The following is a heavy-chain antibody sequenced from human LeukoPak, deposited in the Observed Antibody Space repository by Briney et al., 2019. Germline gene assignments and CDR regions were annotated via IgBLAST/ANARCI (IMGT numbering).Heavy chain of an antibody. CDR3: ARGYDFWSGYYWYFDY. D-gene: IGHD3-3*01. J-gene: IGHJ4*02. CDR1: GYTLTSYD. CDR2: MNPNSGNT. V-gene: IGHV1-8*02. Sequence: ASVKVSCKASGYTLTSYDINWVRQATGQGLEWMGWMNPNSGNTGYAQKFQGRVTITRNTSISTAYMELSSLRSEDTAVYYCARGYDFWSGYYWYFDYWGQGTLVTVSS.